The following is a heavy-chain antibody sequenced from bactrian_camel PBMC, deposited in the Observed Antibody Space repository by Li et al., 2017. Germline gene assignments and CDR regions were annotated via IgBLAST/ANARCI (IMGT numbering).Heavy chain of an antibody. V-gene: IGHV3S31*01. Sequence: VQLVESGGGLVQPGGSLRLACIGSGFTASSYAMAWVRQAPEKGLEWVSTINSGTDITYYADSVKGRFTISRDNAKNTLYLQMNSLKTENTAVYYCAPRFGTIYEYNYWGQGTQVTVS. J-gene: IGHJ4*01. CDR1: GFTASSYA. CDR2: INSGTDIT. CDR3: APRFGTIYEYNY.